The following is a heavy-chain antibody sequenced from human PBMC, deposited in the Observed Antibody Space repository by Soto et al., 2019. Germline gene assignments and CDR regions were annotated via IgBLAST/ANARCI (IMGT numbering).Heavy chain of an antibody. V-gene: IGHV1-46*01. Sequence: QVQLVQSGAEVKKPGDSVKVSCKASGYSFTTYNMHWVRQAPGQGLEWMGVVNPSSGSTSYAQKFQGRVTMTRDTYTSKVYMALSSLRSEDAAVYYCARWAPDAFHVWGQGTLVTVSS. CDR2: VNPSSGST. CDR3: ARWAPDAFHV. J-gene: IGHJ3*01. CDR1: GYSFTTYN.